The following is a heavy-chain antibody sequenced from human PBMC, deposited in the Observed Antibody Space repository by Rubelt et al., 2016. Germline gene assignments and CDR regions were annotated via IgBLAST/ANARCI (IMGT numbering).Heavy chain of an antibody. V-gene: IGHV4-59*01. CDR3: AREVPSGSSYNDAFDI. CDR1: GGSISPYY. J-gene: IGHJ3*02. D-gene: IGHD1-26*01. Sequence: QLQLQESGPGLVKPSETLSLTCTVSGGSISPYYWTWIRQPPGKGLEWIGYIYYSGSTNYNPSLKSRVTISVDTSKNQFSLRLGAVTAADTAVYYCAREVPSGSSYNDAFDIWGRGTVVTVSS. CDR2: IYYSGST.